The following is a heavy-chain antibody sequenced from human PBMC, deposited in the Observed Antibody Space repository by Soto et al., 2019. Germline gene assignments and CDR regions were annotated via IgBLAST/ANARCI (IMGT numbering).Heavy chain of an antibody. CDR3: ATPKLRYFDWFNY. Sequence: ASVKVSCKVSGYTLTELSMHWVRQAPGKGLEWMGGFDPEDGETIYAQKFQGRVTMTEDTSTDTAYMKLSSLRSEDTAVYYCATPKLRYFDWFNYWGQGTLVTVSS. CDR2: FDPEDGET. V-gene: IGHV1-24*01. D-gene: IGHD3-9*01. CDR1: GYTLTELS. J-gene: IGHJ4*02.